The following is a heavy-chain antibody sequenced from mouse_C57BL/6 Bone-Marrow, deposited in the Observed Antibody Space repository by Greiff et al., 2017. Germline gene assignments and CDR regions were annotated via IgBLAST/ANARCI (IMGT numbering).Heavy chain of an antibody. CDR2: ILPGSGST. CDR1: GFSFTGYW. Sequence: QVQLLQSGAELMKPWASVTLSCTATGFSFTGYWIEWVKQRPGHGLEWIGEILPGSGSTNYNEKFNGNTTFTADTSSNTAYMQLSSLTTEDSTIYYCAFYDYSGDYWGQGTSVTVSS. D-gene: IGHD2-4*01. CDR3: AFYDYSGDY. V-gene: IGHV1-9*01. J-gene: IGHJ4*01.